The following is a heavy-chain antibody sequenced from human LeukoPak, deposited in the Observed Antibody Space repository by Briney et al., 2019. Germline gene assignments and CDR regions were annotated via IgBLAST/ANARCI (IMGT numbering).Heavy chain of an antibody. Sequence: GAVKVSCKACGYTFTSYVMSSVRQPPSQGREWMGWIYAYNGNKNYVQKLQGGVTMTTDTYTSTAYMALRSLRSCYEAVYYFARAPYSSGWFWSRPSWFDPWGQGTLVTVSS. J-gene: IGHJ5*02. D-gene: IGHD6-19*01. CDR3: ARAPYSSGWFWSRPSWFDP. CDR2: IYAYNGNK. V-gene: IGHV1-18*01. CDR1: GYTFTSYV.